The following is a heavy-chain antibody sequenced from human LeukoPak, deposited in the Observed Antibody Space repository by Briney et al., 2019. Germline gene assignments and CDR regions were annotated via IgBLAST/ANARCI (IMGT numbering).Heavy chain of an antibody. CDR1: GGSISGYS. V-gene: IGHV4-59*01. Sequence: SETLSLTCTVSGGSISGYSWTWIRQPPGKGLEWIGYIYYTGNSYYNPSLKSPVTISVDTSKNQLSLKLSSVTAADTAVYFCARGGGYYGSSVLYFNYWGQGTLVTVSS. J-gene: IGHJ4*02. CDR3: ARGGGYYGSSVLYFNY. D-gene: IGHD3-22*01. CDR2: IYYTGNS.